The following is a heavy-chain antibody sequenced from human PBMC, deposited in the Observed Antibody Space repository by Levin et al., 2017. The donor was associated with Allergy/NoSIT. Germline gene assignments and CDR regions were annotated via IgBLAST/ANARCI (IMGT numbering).Heavy chain of an antibody. D-gene: IGHD6-19*01. CDR3: ARGSVAGAFDY. CDR2: ISSSGTTI. V-gene: IGHV3-11*01. Sequence: GESLKISCAASGFTFSDYYMSWIRQAPGKGLEWVSYISSSGTTIYYADSVKGRFTISRDSAKNSLYLQMNSLRAEDTAVYYCARGSVAGAFDYWGQGTLVTVSS. CDR1: GFTFSDYY. J-gene: IGHJ4*02.